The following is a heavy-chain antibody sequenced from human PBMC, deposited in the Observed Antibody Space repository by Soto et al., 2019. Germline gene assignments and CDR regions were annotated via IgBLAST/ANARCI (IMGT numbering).Heavy chain of an antibody. D-gene: IGHD6-13*01. V-gene: IGHV4-34*01. CDR2: INHSGST. CDR3: ARGRQAAAGTGGSDY. CDR1: GGSFSGYY. J-gene: IGHJ4*02. Sequence: SETLSLTCAVYGGSFSGYYLSWIRQRPGKGLEWIGEINHSGSTNYNPSLKSRVTISVDTSKNQFSLKLSSVTAAETAVYYCARGRQAAAGTGGSDYWGQGTLVTVSS.